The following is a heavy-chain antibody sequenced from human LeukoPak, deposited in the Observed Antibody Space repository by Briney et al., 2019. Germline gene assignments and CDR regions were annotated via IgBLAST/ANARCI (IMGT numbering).Heavy chain of an antibody. D-gene: IGHD3-22*01. Sequence: GGSLRLSCAASGFTLRSYWMTWVRQAPGKGLEWVANIKQDGNEKNYVDSVKGRFTISRDNAKNTLYLQMNSLRAEDTAVFFCAREDYNDSGWYFDLWGRGTLVTVSS. CDR3: AREDYNDSGWYFDL. CDR2: IKQDGNEK. CDR1: GFTLRSYW. J-gene: IGHJ2*01. V-gene: IGHV3-7*01.